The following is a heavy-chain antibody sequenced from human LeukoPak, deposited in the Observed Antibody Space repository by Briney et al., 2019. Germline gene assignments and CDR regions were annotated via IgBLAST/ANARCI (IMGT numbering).Heavy chain of an antibody. CDR1: GYTFTSYA. V-gene: IGHV1-3*03. Sequence: ASVKVSCKASGYTFTSYAMHWVRQAPGQRLEWMGWINAGNGNTKYSQEFQGRVTITRDTSASTAYMELSSLRSEDMAVYYCARATCSGGSCYWTFFDYWGQGTLVTVSS. D-gene: IGHD2-15*01. J-gene: IGHJ4*02. CDR3: ARATCSGGSCYWTFFDY. CDR2: INAGNGNT.